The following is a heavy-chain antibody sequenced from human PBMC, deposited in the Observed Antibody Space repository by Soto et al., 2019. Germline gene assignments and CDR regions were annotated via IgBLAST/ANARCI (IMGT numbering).Heavy chain of an antibody. CDR2: IYYSGST. D-gene: IGHD3-22*01. CDR3: AIAREGNSGYSEYFEH. CDR1: GGSISSYY. Sequence: PSETLSLTCTVSGGSISSYYWSWIRLPPGKGLEWIGYIYYSGSTNYNPFLKSRVTMSVDMSKNQFSLTLSSVTAADTAVYYCAIAREGNSGYSEYFEHWGQGTLFTVSP. J-gene: IGHJ1*01. V-gene: IGHV4-59*01.